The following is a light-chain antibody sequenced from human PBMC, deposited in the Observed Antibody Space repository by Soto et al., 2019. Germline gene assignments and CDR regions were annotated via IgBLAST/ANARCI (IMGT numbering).Light chain of an antibody. J-gene: IGKJ3*01. V-gene: IGKV3-11*01. CDR1: QTVGIS. CDR2: YAS. Sequence: LTQSPASLSLYPGERVILSCRASQTVGISLAWSQHKPGQPPRLLIYYASKRATSIPARFGGSGSGTDFTLTIRSLEPDDFAVYYCQQRTNWLFTFGYGTKVDIK. CDR3: QQRTNWLFT.